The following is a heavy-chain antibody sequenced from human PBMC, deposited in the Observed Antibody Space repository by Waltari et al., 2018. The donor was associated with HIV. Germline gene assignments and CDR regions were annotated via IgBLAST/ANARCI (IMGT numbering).Heavy chain of an antibody. CDR2: ISFDGNNT. CDR1: GFTFNNFG. V-gene: IGHV3-30*18. CDR3: AKAAKRGYSAFHGVDV. J-gene: IGHJ6*02. D-gene: IGHD5-18*01. Sequence: QVKLVESGGGVVPPGRSLRRACTASGFTFNNFGMHWVRQVPGQGLEWVAVISFDGNNTYSADSVKGRFIISRDNSKNILSLQMNRLGPEDTAVFYCAKAAKRGYSAFHGVDVWGRGTTVTVSS.